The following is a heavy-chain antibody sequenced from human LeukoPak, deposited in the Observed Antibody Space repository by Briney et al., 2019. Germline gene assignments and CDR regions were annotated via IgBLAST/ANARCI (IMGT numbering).Heavy chain of an antibody. CDR1: GASISNSGYTY. D-gene: IGHD5-18*01. V-gene: IGHV4-39*01. Sequence: PSETLSLTCTVAGASISNSGYTYWGWIRQPPGKGLEWIGSFYHNGYTYYNPSLKSRVTISADTSKSQFSLRVTSNCVHSPPMDTDKVDYFDYWGQGTLVTVSS. J-gene: IGHJ4*02. CDR2: FYHNGYT. CDR3: KVDYFDY.